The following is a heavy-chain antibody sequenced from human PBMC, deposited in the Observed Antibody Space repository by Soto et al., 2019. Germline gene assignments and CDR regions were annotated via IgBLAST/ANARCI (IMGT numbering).Heavy chain of an antibody. D-gene: IGHD1-26*01. J-gene: IGHJ4*02. V-gene: IGHV3-7*05. CDR2: IKQDGSEK. CDR1: GFTFSSYW. Sequence: GGSLRLSCAASGFTFSSYWMSWVRQAPGKGLEWVANIKQDGSEKYYVDSVKGRFTISRDNAKNSLYLQMNSLRAEDTAVYYCARNRILQWELPGGTGYWGQGTLVTVSS. CDR3: ARNRILQWELPGGTGY.